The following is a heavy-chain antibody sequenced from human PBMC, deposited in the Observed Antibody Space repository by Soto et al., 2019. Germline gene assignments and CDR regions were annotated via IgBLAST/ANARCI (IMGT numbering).Heavy chain of an antibody. D-gene: IGHD2-21*02. CDR2: INAGSGNT. CDR1: GYTFTSYA. Sequence: QVQLVQSGAEEKKPGASVKVSCKASGYTFTSYAMHWVRQAPGHRLEWMGWINAGSGNTKYSQKFQVRVTITRDTSASTAYMELSSLRSEDTAVYYCARAWVVVTAPDYWGQGTLVTVSS. V-gene: IGHV1-3*05. CDR3: ARAWVVVTAPDY. J-gene: IGHJ4*02.